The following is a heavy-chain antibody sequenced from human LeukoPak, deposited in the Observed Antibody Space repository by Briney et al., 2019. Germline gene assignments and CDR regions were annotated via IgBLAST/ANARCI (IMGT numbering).Heavy chain of an antibody. CDR2: ISDSGGT. J-gene: IGHJ4*02. V-gene: IGHV4-39*07. Sequence: PSETLSLTCSVSGGSITSSNYYWGWIRQPPGKGLEWIGGISDSGGTYYNPSLKSRITISVDTSKNQFSLKLSSVTAADTALYYCARLNVRPAMVRGVLDYWGQGTLVTVSS. CDR1: GGSITSSNYY. D-gene: IGHD3-10*01. CDR3: ARLNVRPAMVRGVLDY.